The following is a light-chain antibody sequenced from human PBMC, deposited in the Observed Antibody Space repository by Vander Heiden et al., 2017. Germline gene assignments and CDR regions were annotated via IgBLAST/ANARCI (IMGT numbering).Light chain of an antibody. J-gene: IGKJ2*01. CDR1: ENIGRS. Sequence: EIVLTQSPDFQSVAPQEKVTITCRASENIGRSLHWYQQKPGQSPKLLIKYASQSVSGVPSRFSGGGSGTDFTLTINSLEAEDAATYYCQQSSSVPYSFGQGTKLDIK. CDR3: QQSSSVPYS. CDR2: YAS. V-gene: IGKV6-21*01.